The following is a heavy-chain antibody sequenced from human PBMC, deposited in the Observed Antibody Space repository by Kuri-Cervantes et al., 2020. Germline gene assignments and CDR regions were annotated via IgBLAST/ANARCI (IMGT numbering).Heavy chain of an antibody. CDR3: ARDRTAAAGTTFDY. J-gene: IGHJ4*02. D-gene: IGHD6-13*01. Sequence: GESLKISCAASGFTFSSYAMSWVRQAPGKGLEWVSAISGSGGSTYYADSVKGRFTISRDNSKNTLYLQMNSLRAEDTAVYYCARDRTAAAGTTFDYWGQGTLVTVSS. CDR2: ISGSGGST. V-gene: IGHV3-23*01. CDR1: GFTFSSYA.